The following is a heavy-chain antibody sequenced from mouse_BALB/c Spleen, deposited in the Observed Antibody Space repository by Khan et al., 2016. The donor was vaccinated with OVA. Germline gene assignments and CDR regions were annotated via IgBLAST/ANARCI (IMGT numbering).Heavy chain of an antibody. CDR3: VRSLYYYGSAYEGFAY. CDR1: GYTFTSYV. CDR2: ISPNSDGS. V-gene: IGHV1S136*01. Sequence: EVQLQQSGPELVKPGASVKMSCKASGYTFTSYVMHWVKQKPGQGLEWIGYISPNSDGSKYNEKFRGKATLTSDKSSSTAYMELNSLTSEDSAVYYCVRSLYYYGSAYEGFAYWGQGTLVTVSA. D-gene: IGHD1-1*01. J-gene: IGHJ3*01.